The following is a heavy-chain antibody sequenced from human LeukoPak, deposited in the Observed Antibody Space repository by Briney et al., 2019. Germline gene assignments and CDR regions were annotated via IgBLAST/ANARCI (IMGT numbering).Heavy chain of an antibody. CDR1: GGSISSYY. V-gene: IGHV4-4*07. D-gene: IGHD3-9*01. J-gene: IGHJ2*01. Sequence: SETLSLTCTVSGGSISSYYWSWIRQPAGKGLEWIGRIYTSGSTNYNPSLKSRVTISVDTSKNQFSLKLSSVTAADTAVYYCARAPLSTGYDWYFDLWGRGTLVTVSS. CDR3: ARAPLSTGYDWYFDL. CDR2: IYTSGST.